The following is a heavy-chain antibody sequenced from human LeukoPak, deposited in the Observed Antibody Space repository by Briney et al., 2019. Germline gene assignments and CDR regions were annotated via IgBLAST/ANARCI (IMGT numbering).Heavy chain of an antibody. CDR1: GGTFSSYA. D-gene: IGHD3-22*01. J-gene: IGHJ4*02. CDR2: IIPIFGTA. Sequence: SVRVSCKASGGTFSSYAISWVRQAPGQGLEWMGGIIPIFGTANYAQKFQGRVTITTDESTSTAYMELSSLRSENTAVYYCATSRGGMSSGPRLVFDYWGQGTLVTVSS. V-gene: IGHV1-69*05. CDR3: ATSRGGMSSGPRLVFDY.